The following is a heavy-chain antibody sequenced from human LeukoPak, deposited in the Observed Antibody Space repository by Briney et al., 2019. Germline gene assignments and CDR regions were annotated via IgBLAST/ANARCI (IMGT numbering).Heavy chain of an antibody. V-gene: IGHV3-53*01. CDR3: AKDYGPKQLVFFDS. J-gene: IGHJ4*02. CDR1: GFTVSSNY. D-gene: IGHD6-13*01. CDR2: IYSGGST. Sequence: PGGSLRLSCAASGFTVSSNYMTWVRQAPGKGLEWVSIIYSGGSTYYADSVKGRFTISRDNSKNTLYLQMNSLRGEDTAVYYCAKDYGPKQLVFFDSWGQGTLVTVSS.